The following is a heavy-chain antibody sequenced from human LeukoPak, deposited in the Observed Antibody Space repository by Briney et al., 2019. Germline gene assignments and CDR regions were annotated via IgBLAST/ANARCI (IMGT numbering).Heavy chain of an antibody. CDR2: ITSSGGYT. J-gene: IGHJ4*02. CDR1: GFPFSDYH. Sequence: GGSLRLSCAASGFPFSDYHMTWMRQAPGKGLECISYITSSGGYTSYADSVKGRFTISRDNAKNSLYLQMSSLRAEDTAVYYCARLRSGRDDYWGQGTLVTVSS. CDR3: ARLRSGRDDY. V-gene: IGHV3-11*06. D-gene: IGHD1-1*01.